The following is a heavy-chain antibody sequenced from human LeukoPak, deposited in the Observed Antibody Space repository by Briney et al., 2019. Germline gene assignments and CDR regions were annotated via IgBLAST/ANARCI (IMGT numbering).Heavy chain of an antibody. D-gene: IGHD6-6*01. CDR3: ARDRAARPGGYHYMDV. V-gene: IGHV3-21*01. CDR2: ISSSSSYI. Sequence: GGSLRLSCAASGFTFSSYSMNWVRQAPGKGLEWVSSISSSSSYIYYADSVKGRFTISRDNAKNSLYLQMNSLGAEDTAVYYCARDRAARPGGYHYMDVWGKGTTVTVSS. J-gene: IGHJ6*03. CDR1: GFTFSSYS.